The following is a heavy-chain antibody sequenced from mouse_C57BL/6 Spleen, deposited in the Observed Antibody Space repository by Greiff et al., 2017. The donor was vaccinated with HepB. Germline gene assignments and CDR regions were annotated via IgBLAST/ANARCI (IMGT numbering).Heavy chain of an antibody. J-gene: IGHJ3*01. CDR1: GYTFTSYW. D-gene: IGHD1-1*01. CDR2: IHPNSGST. CDR3: ARSTVGYSWFAY. Sequence: QVQLQQPGAELVKPGASVKLSCKASGYTFTSYWMHWVKQRPGQGLEWIGMIHPNSGSTNYNEKFKSKATLTVDKSSSTAYMQLSSLTSEDSAVYYCARSTVGYSWFAYWGQGTLVTVSA. V-gene: IGHV1-64*01.